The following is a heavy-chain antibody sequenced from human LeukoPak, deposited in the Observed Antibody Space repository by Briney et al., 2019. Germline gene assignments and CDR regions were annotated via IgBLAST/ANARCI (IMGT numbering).Heavy chain of an antibody. CDR1: GFTVSSNY. V-gene: IGHV3-11*04. CDR2: ISSSGSTI. Sequence: GGSLRLSCAASGFTVSSNYMSWVRQAPGKGLEWVSYISSSGSTIYYADSVKGRFTISRDNAKNSLYLQMNSLRAEDTAVYYCARKVAVVTALFDYWGQGTLVTVSS. D-gene: IGHD2-21*02. CDR3: ARKVAVVTALFDY. J-gene: IGHJ4*02.